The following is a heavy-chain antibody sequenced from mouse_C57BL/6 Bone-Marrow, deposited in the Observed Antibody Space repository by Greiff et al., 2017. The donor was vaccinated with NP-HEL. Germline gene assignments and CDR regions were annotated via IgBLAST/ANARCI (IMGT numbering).Heavy chain of an antibody. CDR3: AKYDNEY. J-gene: IGHJ2*01. D-gene: IGHD2-4*01. Sequence: VQLVESGAELARPGASVKISCKASGYTFTSYTMHWVKQRHGQGLEWIGYINPCSGYTKYNQKFKDKATLTADKSSSTAYMQLRSLTSEDSAVYDYAKYDNEYWGQGTTLTVSS. V-gene: IGHV1-4*01. CDR2: INPCSGYT. CDR1: GYTFTSYT.